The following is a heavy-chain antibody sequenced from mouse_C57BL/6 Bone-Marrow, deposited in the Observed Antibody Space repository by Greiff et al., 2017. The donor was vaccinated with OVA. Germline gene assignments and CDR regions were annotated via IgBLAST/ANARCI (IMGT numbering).Heavy chain of an antibody. D-gene: IGHD1-1*01. V-gene: IGHV1-63*01. CDR1: GYTFTNYW. CDR2: IYPGGGYT. CDR3: AKHTPITYFDY. J-gene: IGHJ2*01. Sequence: VQLQESGAELVRPGTSVKMSCKASGYTFTNYWIGWAKQRPGHGLEWIGDIYPGGGYTNYNEKFKGKATLTADKSSSTAYMQFSSLTSEDSAIYYCAKHTPITYFDYWGQGTTLTVSS.